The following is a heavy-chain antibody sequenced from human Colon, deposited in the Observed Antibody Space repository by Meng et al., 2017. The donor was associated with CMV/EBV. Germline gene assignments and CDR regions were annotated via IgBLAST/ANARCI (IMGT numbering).Heavy chain of an antibody. CDR1: GFTFSSYA. V-gene: IGHV3-23*01. CDR2: ISSGADST. CDR3: AKALSTIAARPTPIDY. J-gene: IGHJ4*02. D-gene: IGHD6-13*01. Sequence: GESLKISCAASGFTFSSYAMSWVRQAPGKGLEWVSIISSGADSTSYADSVKGRFTISRDNFKNTVYLQMNSLRADDTAVYYCAKALSTIAARPTPIDYWGQGSLVTVSS.